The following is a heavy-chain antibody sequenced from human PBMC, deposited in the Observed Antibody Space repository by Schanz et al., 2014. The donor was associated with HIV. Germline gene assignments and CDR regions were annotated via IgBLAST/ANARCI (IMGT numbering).Heavy chain of an antibody. J-gene: IGHJ4*02. V-gene: IGHV3-23*01. CDR1: GFTFSSHA. D-gene: IGHD6-13*01. CDR2: ISISGETT. Sequence: EVQLLESGGGLVEPGESLRLSCAVSGFTFSSHAMTWVRQAPGKGLEWVSGISISGETTYYADSVKGRFTISRDNSKNTLYLQMSSLRVEDTAVYFCARGPDYSRTSYNFDYWGQGTLVAVSS. CDR3: ARGPDYSRTSYNFDY.